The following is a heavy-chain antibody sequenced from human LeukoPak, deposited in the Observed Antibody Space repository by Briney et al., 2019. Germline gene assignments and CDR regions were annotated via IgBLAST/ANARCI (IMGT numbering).Heavy chain of an antibody. V-gene: IGHV3-30*02. CDR3: AKEGDY. Sequence: PGGSLRLSCAASGFTFTDYAMHWVRQAPGKGLEWVAFIRYYGNTKYYADSVRGRFTISRDNSRNTLYLQMNSLRVDDTAVYYCAKEGDYWGQGTLVTVSS. J-gene: IGHJ4*02. CDR2: IRYYGNTK. CDR1: GFTFTDYA.